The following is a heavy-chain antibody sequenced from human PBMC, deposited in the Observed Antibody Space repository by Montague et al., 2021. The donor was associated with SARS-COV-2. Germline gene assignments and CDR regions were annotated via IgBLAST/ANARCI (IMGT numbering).Heavy chain of an antibody. V-gene: IGHV4-34*01. CDR3: ARLGEGVVPAPILGVGPYYSYFYMDV. CDR2: INHSGSA. J-gene: IGHJ6*03. D-gene: IGHD2-2*02. CDR1: GGSFSGYY. Sequence: SETLSLTCAVYGGSFSGYYWKWIRQPPGKGLEWIGEINHSGSANYNPSLKRRVTISVDMSKNQFSLELNSVTAADTAVYYCARLGEGVVPAPILGVGPYYSYFYMDVWGQGATVTVSS.